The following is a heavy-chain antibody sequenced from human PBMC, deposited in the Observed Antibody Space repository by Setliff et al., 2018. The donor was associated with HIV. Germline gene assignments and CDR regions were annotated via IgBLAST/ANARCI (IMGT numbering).Heavy chain of an antibody. D-gene: IGHD4-17*01. Sequence: SETLSLTCTVYGGSFSNYYTNWIRQPPGKGLEWIGELSPSGTTRSNPSLQSRVTISLDTSNNQFSLKLTSATAADTAMYYCASFFVTTVTNQDYWGQGTPVTVSS. V-gene: IGHV4-34*01. CDR3: ASFFVTTVTNQDY. J-gene: IGHJ4*02. CDR1: GGSFSNYY. CDR2: LSPSGTT.